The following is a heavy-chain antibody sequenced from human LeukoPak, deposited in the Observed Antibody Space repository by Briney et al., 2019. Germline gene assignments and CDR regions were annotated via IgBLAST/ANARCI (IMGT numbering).Heavy chain of an antibody. J-gene: IGHJ6*02. Sequence: GGSLRLSCAASGFTFSSYAMSWVRQAPGKGLGWVSAISGSGGSTYYADSGKGRFTISRDNSKNTLYLQMNSLRAEDTAVYYCAKDLYSSSWYSYYYGMDVWGQGTTVTVSS. CDR3: AKDLYSSSWYSYYYGMDV. CDR2: ISGSGGST. CDR1: GFTFSSYA. D-gene: IGHD6-13*01. V-gene: IGHV3-23*01.